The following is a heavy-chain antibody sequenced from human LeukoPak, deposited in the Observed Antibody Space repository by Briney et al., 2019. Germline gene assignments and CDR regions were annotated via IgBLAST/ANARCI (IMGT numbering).Heavy chain of an antibody. CDR2: INPNSGGT. CDR1: GYTFTGDY. D-gene: IGHD1-20*01. V-gene: IGHV1-2*04. J-gene: IGHJ5*02. Sequence: ASVKVSCKASGYTFTGDYMHWVRQAPGQGLEWMGWINPNSGGTNYAQKFQGWVTMTRDTSISTAYMELSRLRSDDTAVYYCARGNNWNDERWFDPWGQGTLVTVSS. CDR3: ARGNNWNDERWFDP.